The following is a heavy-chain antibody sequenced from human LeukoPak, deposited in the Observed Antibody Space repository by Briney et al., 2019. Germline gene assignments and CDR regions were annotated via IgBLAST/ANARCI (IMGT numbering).Heavy chain of an antibody. D-gene: IGHD3-22*01. J-gene: IGHJ4*02. CDR3: ARGVARTYYSDTSGYAAADY. CDR1: GESFSGYY. Sequence: LETLSLTCAVYGESFSGYYWSWIRQPPGKGLEWIGEINHSGSTNYNPSLKSRVTISVDTSKNQFSLKLSSVTAADTAVYYCARGVARTYYSDTSGYAAADYWGQGTLVTVSS. CDR2: INHSGST. V-gene: IGHV4-34*01.